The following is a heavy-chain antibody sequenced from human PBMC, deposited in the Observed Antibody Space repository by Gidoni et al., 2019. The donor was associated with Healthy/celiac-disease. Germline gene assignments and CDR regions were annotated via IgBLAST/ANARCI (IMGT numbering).Heavy chain of an antibody. J-gene: IGHJ4*02. CDR3: ASFTVVGATIFDY. CDR2: IWYDGSNK. Sequence: QVQLVESGGGVVQPGRSLRLSCAASGFTFSSYGMHWARQAPGKGLEWVAVIWYDGSNKYYADSVKGRFTISRDNSKNTLYLQMNSLRAEDTAVYYCASFTVVGATIFDYWGQGTLVTVSS. V-gene: IGHV3-33*01. CDR1: GFTFSSYG. D-gene: IGHD1-26*01.